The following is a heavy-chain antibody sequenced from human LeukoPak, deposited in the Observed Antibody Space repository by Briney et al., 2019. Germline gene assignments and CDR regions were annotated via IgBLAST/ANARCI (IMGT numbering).Heavy chain of an antibody. V-gene: IGHV3-23*01. CDR1: GFTFSSYA. CDR2: ISGSGGST. D-gene: IGHD6-6*01. Sequence: GGSLRLSCAASGFTFSSYAMSWVRQAPGEGLEWVSAISGSGGSTYYADSVKGRFTISRDNSKNTLYLQMNSLRAEDTAVYYCAKMGSYSSSSGFFHYWGQGTLVTVSS. J-gene: IGHJ4*02. CDR3: AKMGSYSSSSGFFHY.